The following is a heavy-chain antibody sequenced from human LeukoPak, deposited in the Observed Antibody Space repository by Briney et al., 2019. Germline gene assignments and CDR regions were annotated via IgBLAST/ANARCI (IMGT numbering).Heavy chain of an antibody. V-gene: IGHV3-23*01. J-gene: IGHJ4*02. Sequence: GGSLRLSCAASGFTFSTYAMSWVRQAPGKGLEWVSLIGGSDGRTRYADSVKGRFTISRDNAWNTLYLQMNSLRAEDTAVYYCARDVAGSGSLWGQGTLITVSS. CDR2: IGGSDGRT. D-gene: IGHD3-10*01. CDR1: GFTFSTYA. CDR3: ARDVAGSGSL.